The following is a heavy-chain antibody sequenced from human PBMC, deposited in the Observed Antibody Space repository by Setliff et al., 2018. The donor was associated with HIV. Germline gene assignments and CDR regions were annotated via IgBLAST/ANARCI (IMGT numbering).Heavy chain of an antibody. D-gene: IGHD2-15*01. CDR2: IYYSGST. Sequence: PSETLSLTCTVSGGSISSGGYYWSWIRQHPGKGLEWTGYIYYSGSTYYNPSLKSRVAISVDTSKNQFSLKLSSVTAADTAVYFCARGPIRYSSGVRWFLGVESWYSGIDYWGQGTRVTVSS. CDR1: GGSISSGGYY. CDR3: ARGPIRYSSGVRWFLGVESWYSGIDY. J-gene: IGHJ4*02. V-gene: IGHV4-31*02.